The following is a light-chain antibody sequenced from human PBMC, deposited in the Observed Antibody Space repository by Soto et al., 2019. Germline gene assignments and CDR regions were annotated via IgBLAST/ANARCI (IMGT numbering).Light chain of an antibody. Sequence: QSALTQPASVSGSPRQSITISCTGTSSDVGANNYVSWYQQHPGKAPKLMIYEVSNRPSGVSNRFSASKSGNTASLTISGLQGEDEADYYCSSYTNISTVVFGGGTKLTVL. J-gene: IGLJ2*01. CDR1: SSDVGANNY. CDR2: EVS. CDR3: SSYTNISTVV. V-gene: IGLV2-14*01.